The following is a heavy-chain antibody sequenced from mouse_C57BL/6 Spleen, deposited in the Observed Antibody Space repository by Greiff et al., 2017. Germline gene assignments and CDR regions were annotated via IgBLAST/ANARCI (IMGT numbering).Heavy chain of an antibody. CDR1: GYTFTDYN. Sequence: EVQRVESGPELVKPGASVKMSCKASGYTFTDYNMHWVKQSHGKSLEWIGYINPNNGGTSYNQKFKGKATLTVNKSSSTAYMELRSLTSEDSAVYYWARILRSRDYWGQGTSVTVSS. V-gene: IGHV1-22*01. CDR2: INPNNGGT. D-gene: IGHD1-1*01. CDR3: ARILRSRDY. J-gene: IGHJ4*01.